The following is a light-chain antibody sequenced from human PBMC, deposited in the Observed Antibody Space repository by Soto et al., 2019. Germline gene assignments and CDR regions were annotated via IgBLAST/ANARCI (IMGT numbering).Light chain of an antibody. CDR2: AAS. Sequence: DIQMTQSPSSLSASVGDRVTITCRASQTITSYVNWYQQQPGKAPKLLIYAASSLQTGVPSKVSGSESGTDFTLTISSLQPEDFATYYCQQTYSNPPWTFGQGPKVEIK. J-gene: IGKJ1*01. V-gene: IGKV1-39*01. CDR3: QQTYSNPPWT. CDR1: QTITSY.